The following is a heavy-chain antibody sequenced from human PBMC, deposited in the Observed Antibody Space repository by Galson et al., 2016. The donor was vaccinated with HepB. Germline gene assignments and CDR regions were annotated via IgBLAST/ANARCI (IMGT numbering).Heavy chain of an antibody. J-gene: IGHJ4*02. CDR1: GFTFSSYW. D-gene: IGHD5-24*01. V-gene: IGHV3-48*04. CDR2: ISTSGTNT. CDR3: ARDPGYITASPFFDY. Sequence: SLRLSCAAPGFTFSSYWMNWVRQAPGEGLEWVSYISTSGTNTYYADSVKGRFTISRDNAKNSLYVQMNSLRVEDTALYYCARDPGYITASPFFDYWGQGTLVTVSS.